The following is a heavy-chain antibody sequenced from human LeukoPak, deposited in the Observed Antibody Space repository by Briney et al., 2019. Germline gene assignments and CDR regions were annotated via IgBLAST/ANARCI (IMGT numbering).Heavy chain of an antibody. J-gene: IGHJ5*02. V-gene: IGHV1-18*01. CDR2: ISAYNGNT. CDR1: GYTFTSYG. CDR3: TRGPFSDWLTQSWFDP. D-gene: IGHD3/OR15-3a*01. Sequence: GASVKVSCKASGYTFTSYGISWVRQAPGQGLEWMGWISAYNGNTNYAQKLQGRVTMTTDTSTSTAYMELRSLRSDDTAVYYCTRGPFSDWLTQSWFDPWGQGTLVTVSS.